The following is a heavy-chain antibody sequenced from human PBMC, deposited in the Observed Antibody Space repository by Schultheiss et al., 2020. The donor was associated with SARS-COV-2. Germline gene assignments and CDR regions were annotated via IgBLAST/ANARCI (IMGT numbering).Heavy chain of an antibody. CDR1: GGYISSNNW. Sequence: SETLSLTCAVSGGYISSNNWWSWVRQPPGKGLEWIGEIHHSGSTNYNPSLKSRVTISVDKSKNQFSLKLSSVTAADTAVYYCARGDDYGGFVDYWGQGTLVTGSS. CDR3: ARGDDYGGFVDY. D-gene: IGHD4-23*01. J-gene: IGHJ4*02. CDR2: IHHSGST. V-gene: IGHV4-4*02.